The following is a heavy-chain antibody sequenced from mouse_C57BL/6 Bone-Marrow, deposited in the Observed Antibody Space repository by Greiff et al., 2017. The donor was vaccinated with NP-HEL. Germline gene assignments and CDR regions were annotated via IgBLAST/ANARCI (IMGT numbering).Heavy chain of an antibody. D-gene: IGHD1-1*01. Sequence: VQLQQSGAELVRPGASVKMSCKASGYTFTSYNMHWVKQTPRQGLEWIGAIYPGNGDTSYNQKFKGKATLTVDKSSSTAYMQLSSLTSEDSAVYFCARKRITTVVGNFHYAMDYWGQGTSVTVSS. CDR2: IYPGNGDT. CDR3: ARKRITTVVGNFHYAMDY. J-gene: IGHJ4*01. CDR1: GYTFTSYN. V-gene: IGHV1-12*01.